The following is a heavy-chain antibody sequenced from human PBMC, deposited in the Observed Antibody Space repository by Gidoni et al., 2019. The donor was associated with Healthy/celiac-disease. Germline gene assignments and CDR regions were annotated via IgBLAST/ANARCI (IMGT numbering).Heavy chain of an antibody. J-gene: IGHJ6*02. CDR3: ARVTGYYGMDV. V-gene: IGHV4-59*01. CDR2: IYYSGST. CDR1: GGSISSYY. Sequence: QVQLQESGPGLVKPSETLSLTCTVSGGSISSYYWSWIRQPPGKGLEWIGYIYYSGSTNYNPALKSRVTISVDTSKNQFSLKLSSVTAADTAVDYCARVTGYYGMDVWGQGTTVTVSS.